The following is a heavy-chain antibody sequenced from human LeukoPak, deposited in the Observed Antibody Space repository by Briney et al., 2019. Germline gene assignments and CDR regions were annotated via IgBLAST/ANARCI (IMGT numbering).Heavy chain of an antibody. Sequence: ASVKVSCKASGYTFTGYYMHWVRQAPGQGLEWMGWINPNSGGTNYAQKFQGRVTMTRDKSISTAYMELSRLRSDDTAVYYCASTRIAAAGIMDVWGQGTTVTVSS. CDR1: GYTFTGYY. J-gene: IGHJ6*02. D-gene: IGHD6-13*01. CDR2: INPNSGGT. CDR3: ASTRIAAAGIMDV. V-gene: IGHV1-2*02.